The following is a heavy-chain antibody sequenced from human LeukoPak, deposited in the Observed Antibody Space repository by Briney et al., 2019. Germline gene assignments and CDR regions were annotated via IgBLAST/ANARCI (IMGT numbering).Heavy chain of an antibody. CDR1: GYTFTGYY. CDR2: INPNSGGT. V-gene: IGHV1-2*02. CDR3: ARGPPRTQHNLRYIIDFDY. J-gene: IGHJ4*02. D-gene: IGHD1-14*01. Sequence: ASVKVSCKASGYTFTGYYMHWVRQAPGQGLEWMGWINPNSGGTNYAQKFQGRVTMTRDTSISTAYMELSRLRSDDTAVYYCARGPPRTQHNLRYIIDFDYWGQGTLVTVSS.